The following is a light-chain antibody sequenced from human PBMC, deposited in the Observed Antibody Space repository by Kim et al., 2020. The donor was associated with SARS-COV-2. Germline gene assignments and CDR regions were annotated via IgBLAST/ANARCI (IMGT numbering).Light chain of an antibody. CDR2: EVS. CDR3: SSYAGKV. Sequence: QSALTQPPSASGSPGQPVTISCTGTSSDVGGYNYVSWYQQHPGKAPKLMIYEVSKRPSGVPDRFSGSKSGNTASLTVSGLQAEDEADYYCSSYAGKVFGTGTKVTVL. V-gene: IGLV2-8*01. CDR1: SSDVGGYNY. J-gene: IGLJ1*01.